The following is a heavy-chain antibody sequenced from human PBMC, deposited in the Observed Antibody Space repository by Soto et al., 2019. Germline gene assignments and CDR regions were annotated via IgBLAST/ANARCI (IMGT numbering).Heavy chain of an antibody. Sequence: EVQLVESGGSLVQPGGSLRLSCVASGFTFSSYSIVWVRQAPGKGLEWVSYIFTTGTTMYYADSVKGRFTVSRDNAKNSVFLLLNSLRDEDTAVYYCARDKDWAFDYWGQGTLVTVSS. CDR2: IFTTGTTM. D-gene: IGHD3-9*01. CDR3: ARDKDWAFDY. V-gene: IGHV3-48*02. J-gene: IGHJ4*02. CDR1: GFTFSSYS.